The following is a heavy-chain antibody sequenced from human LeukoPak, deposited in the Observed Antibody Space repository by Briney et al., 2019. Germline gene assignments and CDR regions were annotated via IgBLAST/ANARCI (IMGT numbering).Heavy chain of an antibody. Sequence: SQTLSLTCTVSGGSISSGGYYWSWIRQPPGKGLEWIGFIHDGGSTSYNSSLKSRFTISVDRPKNQFFLNVTSLTAADTAVYYCARSRQASGLFNSWGQGTLVVVSS. CDR1: GGSISSGGYY. D-gene: IGHD3-10*01. CDR3: ARSRQASGLFNS. CDR2: IHDGGST. V-gene: IGHV4-30-2*01. J-gene: IGHJ5*01.